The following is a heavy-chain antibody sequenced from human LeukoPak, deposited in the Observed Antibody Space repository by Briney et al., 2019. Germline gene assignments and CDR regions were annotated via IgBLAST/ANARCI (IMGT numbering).Heavy chain of an antibody. D-gene: IGHD5-24*01. J-gene: IGHJ3*02. Sequence: GRSLRLSCAASGFTFDDYAMHWVRQAPGKGLEWVSGISWNSGSIGYADSVKGRFTISRDNAKNSLYLQMNSLRAEDTALYYCAKVDGYNSEDAFDIWGQGTMVTVSS. V-gene: IGHV3-9*01. CDR3: AKVDGYNSEDAFDI. CDR2: ISWNSGSI. CDR1: GFTFDDYA.